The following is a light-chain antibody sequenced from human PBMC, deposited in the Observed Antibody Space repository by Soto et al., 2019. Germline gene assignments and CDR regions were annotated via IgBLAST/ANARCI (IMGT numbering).Light chain of an antibody. J-gene: IGKJ1*01. CDR3: QHYHDWPPRT. CDR1: QSVSTN. CDR2: GAS. Sequence: EIFMTQSPSTLSRSPGELVTLSRIASQSVSTNVAWYQQKPGQAPRLLLYGASTRATGLPARFSGSGSGTEFTLTISSLQSEDFAVYYCQHYHDWPPRTFGQGTKV. V-gene: IGKV3-15*01.